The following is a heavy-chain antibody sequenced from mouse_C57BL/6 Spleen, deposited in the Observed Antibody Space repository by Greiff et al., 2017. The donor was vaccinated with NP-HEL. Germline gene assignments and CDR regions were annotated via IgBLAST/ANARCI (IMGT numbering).Heavy chain of an antibody. CDR3: ARFEYGDWYFDV. J-gene: IGHJ1*03. D-gene: IGHD2-10*02. CDR2: ISYSGST. Sequence: EVQLQESGPGMVKPSQSLSLTCTVTGYSITSGYDWHWIRHFPGNKLEWMGYISYSGSTNYNPSLKSRISITHDTSKNHFFLKLNSVTTEDTATYYCARFEYGDWYFDVWGTGTTVTVSS. V-gene: IGHV3-1*01. CDR1: GYSITSGYD.